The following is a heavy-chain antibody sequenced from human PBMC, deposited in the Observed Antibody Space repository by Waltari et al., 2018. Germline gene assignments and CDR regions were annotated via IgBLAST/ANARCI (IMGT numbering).Heavy chain of an antibody. CDR3: AKDSGPADRVGYYMDV. D-gene: IGHD1-26*01. J-gene: IGHJ6*03. V-gene: IGHV3-30*18. CDR2: ISYDGSNK. CDR1: GFTFSSYG. Sequence: QVQLVESGGGVVQPGRSLRLSCAASGFTFSSYGMHWVRQAPGKGLEWVAVISYDGSNKDYADSVKGRFTISRDNSKNTLYLQMNSLRAEDTAVYYCAKDSGPADRVGYYMDVWGKGTTVTVSS.